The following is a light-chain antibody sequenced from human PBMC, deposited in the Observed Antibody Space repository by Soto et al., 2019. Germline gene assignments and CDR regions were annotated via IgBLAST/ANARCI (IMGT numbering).Light chain of an antibody. V-gene: IGKV1-5*03. CDR1: QSISSW. CDR2: KAS. CDR3: QQSYSTLRT. J-gene: IGKJ1*01. Sequence: IPMTQAPSTLSAYLEDRVTITCLASQSISSWLAWYQQKPGKAPKLLIYKASSLESGVPSRFSGSGSGTDFTLTISSLQPEDFATYYCQQSYSTLRTFGQGTKVDIK.